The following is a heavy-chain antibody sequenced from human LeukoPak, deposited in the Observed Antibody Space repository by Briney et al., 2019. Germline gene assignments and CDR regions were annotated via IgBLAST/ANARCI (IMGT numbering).Heavy chain of an antibody. J-gene: IGHJ4*02. V-gene: IGHV2-5*02. CDR2: IYWDDDK. CDR3: ASQGGFGESWGYFDF. D-gene: IGHD3-10*01. CDR1: GFSLSTSGVG. Sequence: ESGPTLVNPTQTLTLTCTFSGFSLSTSGVGVGWIRQPPGKALEWLALIYWDDDKRYSPSLKSRLTITKDTSKNQVVLTMTNMDPVVTATYYCASQGGFGESWGYFDFWGQGTLVTVSS.